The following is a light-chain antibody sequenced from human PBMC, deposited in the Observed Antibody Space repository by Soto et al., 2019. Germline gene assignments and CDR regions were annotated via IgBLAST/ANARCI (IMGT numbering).Light chain of an antibody. Sequence: DIQMTQSPPTLSASVGDRVTITCRASQSISAWLAWYQQKPGKAPKLLIYDVSSLESGVPSRFSGSGSGTEFTLTISSLRPDDFATYHCQHYDGLVTFGGGTKLEIK. V-gene: IGKV1-5*01. CDR2: DVS. J-gene: IGKJ4*01. CDR1: QSISAW. CDR3: QHYDGLVT.